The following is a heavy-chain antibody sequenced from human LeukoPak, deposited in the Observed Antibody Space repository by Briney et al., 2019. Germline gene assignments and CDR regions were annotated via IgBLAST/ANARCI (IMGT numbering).Heavy chain of an antibody. V-gene: IGHV5-51*01. D-gene: IGHD3-22*01. J-gene: IGHJ4*02. Sequence: KPGESLKISCKVSGYSFTSYWIGWVRQMPGKGLEWVGIIYPDDSDTRYSPSVQDQVTISADKSISTAYLQWSSLKASDTAMYYCARLTDPDSSGYYYLDYWGQGTLVTVSS. CDR1: GYSFTSYW. CDR2: IYPDDSDT. CDR3: ARLTDPDSSGYYYLDY.